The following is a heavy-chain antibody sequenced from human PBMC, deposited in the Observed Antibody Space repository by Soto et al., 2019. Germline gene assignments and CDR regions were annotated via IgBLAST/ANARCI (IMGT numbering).Heavy chain of an antibody. CDR3: ATAGRALWFGEAGYYGMDV. J-gene: IGHJ6*02. D-gene: IGHD3-10*01. CDR2: IYYSGST. Sequence: SETLSLTCTVSGGSVDSNRYYWAWIRQPPGKGLEWIGYIYYSGSTYYNPSLKSRVTISVDTSKNQFSLKLSSVTAADTAVYYCATAGRALWFGEAGYYGMDVWGQGTTVTVSS. CDR1: GGSVDSNRYY. V-gene: IGHV4-30-4*08.